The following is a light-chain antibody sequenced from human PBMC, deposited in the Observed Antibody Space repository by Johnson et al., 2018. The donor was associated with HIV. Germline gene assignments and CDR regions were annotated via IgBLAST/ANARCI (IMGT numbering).Light chain of an antibody. CDR2: DNN. CDR1: SSNIGNNY. CDR3: GTWDSSLSAYV. J-gene: IGLJ1*01. Sequence: VLTQPPSVSAAPGQEVTISCSGSSSNIGNNYVSWYQQLPGTAPKLLIYDNNKRPSGIPDRFSGSKSGTSATLGITGLQTGDEADYYCGTWDSSLSAYVFGTGTKVTVL. V-gene: IGLV1-51*01.